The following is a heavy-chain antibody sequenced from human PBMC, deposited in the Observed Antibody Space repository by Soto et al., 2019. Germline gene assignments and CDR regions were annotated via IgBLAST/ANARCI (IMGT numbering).Heavy chain of an antibody. CDR1: GFAVSGCE. CDR2: INTGGVTF. D-gene: IGHD3-16*01. V-gene: IGHV3-48*03. Sequence: GSLRLSCAVSGFAVSGCEMNWVRQAPGKGLEWVSYINTGGVTFYADSVKGRFTISRDNAQNSLLMQMNSLRAEDTAIYYCSRDKGDKVAYGMDVWGQGTTVTVSS. CDR3: SRDKGDKVAYGMDV. J-gene: IGHJ6*02.